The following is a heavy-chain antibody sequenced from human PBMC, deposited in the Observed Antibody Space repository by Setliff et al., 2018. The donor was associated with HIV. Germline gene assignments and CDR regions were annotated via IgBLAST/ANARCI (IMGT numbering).Heavy chain of an antibody. J-gene: IGHJ3*02. D-gene: IGHD5-12*01. Sequence: SETLSLTCTVSGGSITSGNYFWSWIRQPAGKGLEWIGHMYTDGSTNYNPSLESRVSMSVDTSTNQVSLQLSSVTAADTAVYYCARGKSGSYDAYDMWGQGTMVTVSS. V-gene: IGHV4-61*09. CDR3: ARGKSGSYDAYDM. CDR1: GGSITSGNYF. CDR2: MYTDGST.